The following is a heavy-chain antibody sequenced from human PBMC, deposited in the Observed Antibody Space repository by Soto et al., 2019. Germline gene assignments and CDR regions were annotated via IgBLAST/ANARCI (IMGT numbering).Heavy chain of an antibody. J-gene: IGHJ4*02. CDR2: INTDGSTT. Sequence: EVQLVESGGVSVQPGGSLRLSCTASGFTLSNYWMHWVRQAPGRGLVWVSRINTDGSTTTYADSVKGRFTISRDNAKNTLYLQMNSLRDEETAVYYCVRIRRGDGYTFGYWGQGTLVTVSS. V-gene: IGHV3-74*01. D-gene: IGHD5-12*01. CDR1: GFTLSNYW. CDR3: VRIRRGDGYTFGY.